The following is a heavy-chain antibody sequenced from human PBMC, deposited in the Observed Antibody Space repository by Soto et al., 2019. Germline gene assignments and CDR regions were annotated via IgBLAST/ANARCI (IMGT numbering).Heavy chain of an antibody. CDR3: ATDLSGYCSGGSCSPEPYYYYGMDV. CDR2: FDPEDGET. D-gene: IGHD2-15*01. Sequence: QVQLVQSGAEVKKPGASVKVSCKVSGYTLTELSMHWVRQAPGKGLEWMGGFDPEDGETIYAQKCQGRVTMTEDTSTDTDYMELSSLRSEDTAVYYCATDLSGYCSGGSCSPEPYYYYGMDVWGQGTTVTVSS. V-gene: IGHV1-24*01. J-gene: IGHJ6*02. CDR1: GYTLTELS.